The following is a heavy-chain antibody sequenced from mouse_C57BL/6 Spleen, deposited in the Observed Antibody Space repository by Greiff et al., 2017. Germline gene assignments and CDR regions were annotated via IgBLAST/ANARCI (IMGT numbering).Heavy chain of an antibody. D-gene: IGHD2-3*01. CDR1: GFTFSNYW. CDR2: IRLKSDNYAT. Sequence: EVQVVESGGGLVQPGGSMKLSCVASGFTFSNYWMNWVRQSPEKGLEWVAQIRLKSDNYATHYAESVKGRFTISRDDSKSSVYLQMNNLRAEDTGIYYCTGGRGLLPGAWFAYWGQGTLVTVSA. J-gene: IGHJ3*01. V-gene: IGHV6-3*01. CDR3: TGGRGLLPGAWFAY.